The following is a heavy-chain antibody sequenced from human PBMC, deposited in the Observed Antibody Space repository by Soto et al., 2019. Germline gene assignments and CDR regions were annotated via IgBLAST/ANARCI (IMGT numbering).Heavy chain of an antibody. CDR1: GFTFSSYS. J-gene: IGHJ6*02. Sequence: LRLSCAASGFTFSSYSMNWVRQAPGKGLEWVSSISSSSSYIYYADSVKGRFTISRDNAKNSLYLQMNSLRAEDTAVYYCARGESGITIFGVVNGMDVWGQGTTVTVSS. D-gene: IGHD3-3*01. V-gene: IGHV3-21*01. CDR2: ISSSSSYI. CDR3: ARGESGITIFGVVNGMDV.